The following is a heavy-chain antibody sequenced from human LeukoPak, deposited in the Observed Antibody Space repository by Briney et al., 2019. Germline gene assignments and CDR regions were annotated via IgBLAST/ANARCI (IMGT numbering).Heavy chain of an antibody. CDR1: GYTFSLYA. CDR2: INTYNGNT. V-gene: IGHV1-18*01. Sequence: EVKKPGATVKVSCKASGYTFSLYAIHWVRQAPGQGLEWMGWINTYNGNTNYAQKLQGRVAMTTDTSTSTAYMELRSLRSDDTAVYYCARDCDRSGYYCYWGQGTLVTVSS. D-gene: IGHD3-22*01. CDR3: ARDCDRSGYYCY. J-gene: IGHJ4*02.